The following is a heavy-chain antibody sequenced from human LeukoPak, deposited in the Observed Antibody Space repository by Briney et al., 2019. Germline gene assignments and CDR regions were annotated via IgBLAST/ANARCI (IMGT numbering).Heavy chain of an antibody. V-gene: IGHV1-2*02. Sequence: ASVKVSCKASGYIFNNYFMHWVRQAPGQGLEWMGLINPKRAETNYAQKFQGRVTMTRDTSTTTAYMDLARLRSDDTAVYYCARDRGVPGPGNAFGIWGQGTMVTVSS. J-gene: IGHJ3*02. CDR3: ARDRGVPGPGNAFGI. D-gene: IGHD2-2*01. CDR1: GYIFNNYF. CDR2: INPKRAET.